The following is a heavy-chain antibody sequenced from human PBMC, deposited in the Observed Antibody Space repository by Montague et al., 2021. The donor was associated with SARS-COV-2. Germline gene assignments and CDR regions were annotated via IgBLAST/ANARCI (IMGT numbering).Heavy chain of an antibody. Sequence: TLSLTCTVSGGSISSGSYYWSWIRQPAGKGLEWIGRIYTSRSTNYNPSLKSRVTISVDTSKNQFSLKLSSVTAADTAVYYCARGDGVDTAMVYYYYGMDVWGQGTTVTVSS. V-gene: IGHV4-61*02. CDR2: IYTSRST. CDR3: ARGDGVDTAMVYYYYGMDV. J-gene: IGHJ6*02. D-gene: IGHD5-18*01. CDR1: GGSISSGSYY.